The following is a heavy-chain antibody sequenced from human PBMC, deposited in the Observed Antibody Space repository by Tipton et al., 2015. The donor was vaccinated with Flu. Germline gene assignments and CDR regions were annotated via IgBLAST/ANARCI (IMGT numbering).Heavy chain of an antibody. D-gene: IGHD3/OR15-3a*01. CDR2: MYHNGGT. J-gene: IGHJ5*02. Sequence: GASLSDSSYFWGWIRQPPGMALEWIGTMYHNGGTYFNPSFNSRVTFSLDTSKNQFYLRLKSVTAADTAIYYCARVGLLRIFGLLIPNHFDPWGPGTLVTDSS. CDR1: GASLSDSSYF. CDR3: ARVGLLRIFGLLIPNHFDP. V-gene: IGHV4-39*07.